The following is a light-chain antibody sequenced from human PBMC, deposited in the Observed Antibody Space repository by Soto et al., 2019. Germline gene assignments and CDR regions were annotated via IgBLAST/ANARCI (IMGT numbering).Light chain of an antibody. V-gene: IGLV2-14*01. CDR3: SSYTSSSTRV. CDR1: SSDVGGYNY. CDR2: DVS. J-gene: IGLJ2*01. Sequence: QSALTQPTSVSGSPGQSITISCTGTSSDVGGYNYVSWYQQHPGKAPKLMIYDVSSRPSGVSNRFSGSKSGNTASLTISGLQAEDEPDYYCSSYTSSSTRVFGGGTKLTVL.